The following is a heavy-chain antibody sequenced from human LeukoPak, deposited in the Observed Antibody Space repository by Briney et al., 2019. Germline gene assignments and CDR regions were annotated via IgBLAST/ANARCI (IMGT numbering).Heavy chain of an antibody. CDR1: GGTFSSYA. V-gene: IGHV1-24*01. J-gene: IGHJ6*03. D-gene: IGHD1/OR15-1a*01. CDR3: ATTGRGTTPYYYYYMDV. Sequence: ASVKVSCKASGGTFSSYAISWVRQAPGKGLEWMGGFDPEDGETIYAQKFQGRVTMTEDTSTDTAYMELSSLRSEDTAVYYCATTGRGTTPYYYYYMDVWGKGTTVTVSS. CDR2: FDPEDGET.